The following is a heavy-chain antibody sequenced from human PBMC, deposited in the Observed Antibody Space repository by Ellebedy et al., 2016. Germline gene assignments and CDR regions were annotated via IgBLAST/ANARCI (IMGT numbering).Heavy chain of an antibody. CDR3: ARDRVEAVAGTGFDY. D-gene: IGHD6-19*01. V-gene: IGHV1-2*04. J-gene: IGHJ4*02. CDR1: GYTFTGYY. Sequence: ASVKVSCXASGYTFTGYYMHWVRQAPGQGLEWMGWINPNSGGTNYAQKFQGWVTMTRDTSISTAYMELSRLRSDDTAVYYCARDRVEAVAGTGFDYWGQGTLVTVSS. CDR2: INPNSGGT.